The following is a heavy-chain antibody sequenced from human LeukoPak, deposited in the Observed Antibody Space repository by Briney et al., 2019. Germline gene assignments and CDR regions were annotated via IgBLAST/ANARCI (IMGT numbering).Heavy chain of an antibody. J-gene: IGHJ4*02. Sequence: KAGGSLRLSCAASGFTFSSYSMNWVRQAPGKGLEWVSSISSSSSYIYYADSVKGRFTISRDNAKNSLYLQMNSLRAEDTAVYYCARRSNTHWGLVYWGQGTLVTVSS. CDR2: ISSSSSYI. CDR3: ARRSNTHWGLVY. D-gene: IGHD7-27*01. CDR1: GFTFSSYS. V-gene: IGHV3-21*04.